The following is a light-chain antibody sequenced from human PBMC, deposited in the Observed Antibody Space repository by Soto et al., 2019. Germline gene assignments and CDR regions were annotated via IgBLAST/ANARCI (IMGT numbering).Light chain of an antibody. CDR1: QTISSW. CDR3: QQYNNRGA. CDR2: KAS. Sequence: DIRMTQSPSTLSVSVGDRVTITCRASQTISSWLAWYQQKPGKAPKLLIYKASNLESGVPSRLSGSGSGTEFTLTISSLTPDDFATYYCQQYNNRGAFGHGTKVDIK. J-gene: IGKJ1*01. V-gene: IGKV1-5*03.